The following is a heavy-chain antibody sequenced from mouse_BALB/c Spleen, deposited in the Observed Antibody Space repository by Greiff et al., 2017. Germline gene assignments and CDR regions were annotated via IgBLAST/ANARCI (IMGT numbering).Heavy chain of an antibody. CDR2: IYPGSGST. J-gene: IGHJ4*01. Sequence: VQLQQSGPELVKPGASVKMSCKASGYTFTDYVISWVKQRTGQGLEWIGEIYPGSGSTYYNEKFKGKATLTADKSSSTAYMELARLTSEDSAIYYCARDGYSYAMDYWGQGTSVTVSS. V-gene: IGHV1-81*01. CDR3: ARDGYSYAMDY. D-gene: IGHD2-3*01. CDR1: GYTFTDYV.